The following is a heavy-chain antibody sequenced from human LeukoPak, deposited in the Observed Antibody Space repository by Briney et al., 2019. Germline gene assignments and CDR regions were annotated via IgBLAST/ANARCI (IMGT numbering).Heavy chain of an antibody. D-gene: IGHD3-10*01. Sequence: GGSLRLSCAASGFTFSSYEMNWVRQAPGKGLEWVSYISSRGSTIYHVDSVKGRFTISRDNAKNSLYLQMNSLRAEDTAVYYCARGLGRGVINDAFDIWGQGTMVTVSS. J-gene: IGHJ3*02. V-gene: IGHV3-48*03. CDR1: GFTFSSYE. CDR3: ARGLGRGVINDAFDI. CDR2: ISSRGSTI.